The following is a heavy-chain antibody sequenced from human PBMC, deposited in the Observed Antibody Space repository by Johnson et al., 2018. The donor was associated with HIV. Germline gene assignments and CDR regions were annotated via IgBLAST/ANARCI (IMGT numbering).Heavy chain of an antibody. V-gene: IGHV3-30-3*01. D-gene: IGHD3-16*02. CDR3: ARDLGLGELSYETVDAFDF. J-gene: IGHJ3*01. CDR2: ISYGGNKQ. CDR1: GFTFSSYA. Sequence: QVQLVESGGGLVQPGGSLRLSCAASGFTFSSYAMHWVRQPPGKGLEWVAVISYGGNKQYYVDSVEGRFTISRDNSKDTLYLQMNNPTTEDTAVYSCARDLGLGELSYETVDAFDFWGPGTLVTVSS.